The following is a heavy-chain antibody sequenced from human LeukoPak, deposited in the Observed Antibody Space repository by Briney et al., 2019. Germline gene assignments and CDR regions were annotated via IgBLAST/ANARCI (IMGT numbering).Heavy chain of an antibody. J-gene: IGHJ4*02. D-gene: IGHD6-19*01. CDR2: INHSGST. CDR3: ARVSGYSSGWYSY. Sequence: PSETLSLTCAVYGGSFSGYYWSWIRQPPGKGLEWIGEINHSGSTNYNPSLKSRVTISVDTSKNQFSLKLSSVTAADTAVYYCARVSGYSSGWYSYWGQGTLVTVSS. V-gene: IGHV4-34*01. CDR1: GGSFSGYY.